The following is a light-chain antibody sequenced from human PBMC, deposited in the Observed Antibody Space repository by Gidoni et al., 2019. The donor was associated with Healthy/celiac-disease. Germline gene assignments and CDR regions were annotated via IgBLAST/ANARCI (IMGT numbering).Light chain of an antibody. CDR1: SGHSSYA. CDR2: LNIDGSH. V-gene: IGLV4-69*01. Sequence: QLVLTHSPSASASLGASVNLTCTLSSGHSSYAVAWHQQQPDKGPRYLMKLNIDGSHIKGDGIPDRFSGSTSGDERYLTISSLQSEDEADYYCQTWGTGIPWVFGGGTKLTVL. J-gene: IGLJ3*02. CDR3: QTWGTGIPWV.